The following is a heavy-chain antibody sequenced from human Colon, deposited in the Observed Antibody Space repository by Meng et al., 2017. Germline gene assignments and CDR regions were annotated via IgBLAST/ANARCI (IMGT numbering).Heavy chain of an antibody. CDR2: IDHFGIS. CDR1: GGSFSGFY. CDR3: ATGLRHGDWFDP. D-gene: IGHD4-17*01. J-gene: IGHJ5*02. V-gene: IGHV4-34*02. Sequence: QVHNQPGGAGLWKPSETLSPTCAVSGGSFSGFYWSWIRQPPGKGLEWIGEIDHFGISNYNSSLKGRLTMSVDTSKKQISLTLTSVTAADTAVYYCATGLRHGDWFDPWGPGTLVTVSS.